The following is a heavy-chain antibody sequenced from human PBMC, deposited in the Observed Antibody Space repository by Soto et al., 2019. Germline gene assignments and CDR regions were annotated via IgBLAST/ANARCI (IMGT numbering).Heavy chain of an antibody. CDR3: ARKGVVITGGAFDI. D-gene: IGHD3-22*01. V-gene: IGHV3-66*01. J-gene: IGHJ3*02. Sequence: PGGSLRLSCAASGFTVSSNYMSWVRQAPGKGLEWVSVIYSGGSTYYADSVKGRFTISRDNSKNTLYLQMNSLRAEDTAVYYCARKGVVITGGAFDIWGQGTMVTVSS. CDR2: IYSGGST. CDR1: GFTVSSNY.